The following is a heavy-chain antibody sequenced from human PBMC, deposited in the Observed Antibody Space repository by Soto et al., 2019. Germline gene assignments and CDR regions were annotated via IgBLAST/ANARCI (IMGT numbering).Heavy chain of an antibody. D-gene: IGHD2-15*01. Sequence: LSLTCTVSGGSISSSYWSWIRQPPGKGLEWLAYIYDDGSANYNPSLKSRATISLDMSKNQFSLKLTSVTAADTAVYYCARDKYCSGGSCRKNWFDPWGQGTLVTVSS. J-gene: IGHJ5*02. V-gene: IGHV4-59*01. CDR1: GGSISSSY. CDR2: IYDDGSA. CDR3: ARDKYCSGGSCRKNWFDP.